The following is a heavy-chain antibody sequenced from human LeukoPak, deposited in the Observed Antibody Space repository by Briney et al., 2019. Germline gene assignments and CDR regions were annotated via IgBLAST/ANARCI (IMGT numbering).Heavy chain of an antibody. CDR3: ARQVFPDGATKNYYDSSGYYGY. CDR1: GYSFTSSW. V-gene: IGHV5-51*01. Sequence: GESLKISCKGSGYSFTSSWIGWVRQMPGKGLQWMGITYPGDSDTRYSPSFQGQITISADKSISTAYLQWSSLKASDTAMYYCARQVFPDGATKNYYDSSGYYGYWGQGTLVTVSS. CDR2: TYPGDSDT. J-gene: IGHJ4*02. D-gene: IGHD3-22*01.